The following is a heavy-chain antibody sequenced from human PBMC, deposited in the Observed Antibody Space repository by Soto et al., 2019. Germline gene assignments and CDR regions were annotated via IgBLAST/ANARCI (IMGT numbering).Heavy chain of an antibody. V-gene: IGHV4-34*01. Sequence: QVQLQQWGAGLLKPSETLSLTCAVYGGSFSGYYWSWIRQPPGKGLEWIGEINHSGSTNYNPSLKSRVTISVDTSKNQFSLKLSSVTAADTDVYYCARAKRGYCSGGSCYSGRVGRNWFDPWGQGTLVTVSS. D-gene: IGHD2-15*01. J-gene: IGHJ5*02. CDR1: GGSFSGYY. CDR2: INHSGST. CDR3: ARAKRGYCSGGSCYSGRVGRNWFDP.